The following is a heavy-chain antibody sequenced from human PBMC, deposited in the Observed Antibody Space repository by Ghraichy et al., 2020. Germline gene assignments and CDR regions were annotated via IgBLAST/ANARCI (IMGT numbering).Heavy chain of an antibody. Sequence: GESLNISCAVSGLTFSSYEMTWVRQAPGKGPEWVAYISSSGHITRYADSVKGRFTISRDNAKNSVYLQMNSLRAEDTSLYYCAGGKEKQGAFDLWGQGTLVTVSS. CDR3: AGGKEKQGAFDL. J-gene: IGHJ4*02. V-gene: IGHV3-48*03. CDR1: GLTFSSYE. D-gene: IGHD1-26*01. CDR2: ISSSGHIT.